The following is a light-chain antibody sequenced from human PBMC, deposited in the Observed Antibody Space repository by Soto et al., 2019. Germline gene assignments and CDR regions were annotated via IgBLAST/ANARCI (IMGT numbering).Light chain of an antibody. Sequence: EIVLTQSPLSLPVTPGQPASLSCSSSQSLLHSSGYNYVDWYLQKPGQSPQLLIYLVYNRASGVTERFSGSGSGTDFTLKISRVEAEDVGHYYCMQALQTPLTFGPGTRLDIK. CDR3: MQALQTPLT. CDR1: QSLLHSSGYNY. V-gene: IGKV2-28*01. J-gene: IGKJ5*01. CDR2: LVY.